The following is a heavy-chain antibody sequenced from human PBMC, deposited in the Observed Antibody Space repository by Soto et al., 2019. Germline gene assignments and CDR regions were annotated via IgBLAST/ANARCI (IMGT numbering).Heavy chain of an antibody. CDR2: ISAGGGST. D-gene: IGHD2-15*01. Sequence: VGLLRVCCRASWFDFSDYGMHWVRKATGKGLEYVSAISAGGGSTYYASSVKGRFTISRDNSKNTLFLQMGGLRAEDMAVYYCASRYCSGGTCSYFHYWGHGTLVTGSS. CDR3: ASRYCSGGTCSYFHY. J-gene: IGHJ4*01. V-gene: IGHV3-64*01. CDR1: WFDFSDYG.